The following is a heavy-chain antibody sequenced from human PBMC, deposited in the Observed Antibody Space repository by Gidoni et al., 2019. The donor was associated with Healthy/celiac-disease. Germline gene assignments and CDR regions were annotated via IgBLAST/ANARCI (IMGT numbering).Heavy chain of an antibody. D-gene: IGHD4-17*01. V-gene: IGHV3-9*01. CDR1: GFNFYDYA. CDR3: AKDGDYGDYSWFDP. J-gene: IGHJ5*02. CDR2: ISWNSGSI. Sequence: EVQLVESGGGLVQPGRSLRLSCAASGFNFYDYAMHWVRQAPGKGLEWVSGISWNSGSIGYADSVKGRFTIARDNAKNSLYLQMNSLRAEDTALYYCAKDGDYGDYSWFDPWGQGTLVTVSS.